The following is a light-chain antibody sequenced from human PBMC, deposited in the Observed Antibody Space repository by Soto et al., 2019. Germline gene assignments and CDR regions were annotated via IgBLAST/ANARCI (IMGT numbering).Light chain of an antibody. CDR1: SSDVGGYNY. CDR3: SSYTSCSHYV. CDR2: EVS. J-gene: IGLJ1*01. V-gene: IGLV2-14*01. Sequence: QSALTQPASVSGSPGQSITISCTGTSSDVGGYNYVSWYQQHPGKAPKLMIYEVSNRPSGVSNRFSGSKSGNTASLTISGLQAEDEADYYCSSYTSCSHYVFGTGTKLTVL.